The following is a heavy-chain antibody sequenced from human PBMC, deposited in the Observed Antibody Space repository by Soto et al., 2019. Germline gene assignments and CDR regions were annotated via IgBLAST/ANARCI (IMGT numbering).Heavy chain of an antibody. CDR1: GDNVSGNRAA. J-gene: IGHJ6*03. D-gene: IGHD3-10*01. Sequence: SQTLSLPCVISGDNVSGNRAAWNWIRPSPSRGLEWLGRTYYRSKWYIEYAPSVTGRMTINPDTSKNQFSLQLNSVTPEDTAVYYCATGMLIRGHHYYMDVWGQGTSVTVSS. CDR3: ATGMLIRGHHYYMDV. CDR2: TYYRSKWYI. V-gene: IGHV6-1*01.